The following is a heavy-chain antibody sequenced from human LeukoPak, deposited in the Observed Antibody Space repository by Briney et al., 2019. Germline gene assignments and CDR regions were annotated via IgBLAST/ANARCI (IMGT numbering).Heavy chain of an antibody. J-gene: IGHJ4*02. CDR2: IKQDGSEK. CDR1: GFTFSSYW. Sequence: PGGSLRLSCAASGFTFSSYWMSWFHQAPGKGLEWVANIKQDGSEKYYVDSVKGRFTISRDNAKNSLYLQMNSLRAEDTAVYYCARIDRYDYVWGSYRSFDYWGQGTLVTVSS. CDR3: ARIDRYDYVWGSYRSFDY. V-gene: IGHV3-7*01. D-gene: IGHD3-16*02.